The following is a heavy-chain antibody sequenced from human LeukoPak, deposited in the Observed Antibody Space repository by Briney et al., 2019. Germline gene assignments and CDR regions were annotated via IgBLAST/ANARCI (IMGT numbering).Heavy chain of an antibody. Sequence: GGSLRLSCAASGFTVSSDYMSWVRQAPGKGLEWVSVIYSGGSTYYADSVKGRFTISRDKSKNTVYLQINSLRFEDTAMYYCARNWFDPWGQGTLVTVSS. CDR2: IYSGGST. CDR1: GFTVSSDY. J-gene: IGHJ5*02. CDR3: ARNWFDP. V-gene: IGHV3-53*05.